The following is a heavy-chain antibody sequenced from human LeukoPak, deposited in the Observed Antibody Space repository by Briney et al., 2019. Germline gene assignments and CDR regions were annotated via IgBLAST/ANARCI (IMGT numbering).Heavy chain of an antibody. D-gene: IGHD1-14*01. CDR1: GFIFSSYV. Sequence: GGSLRLSCEASGFIFSSYVMGWVRQAPGKGLEWVSVIYSGGSTYYADSVRGRFTISRDNADNVLYLQMNSLGAEDTAVYYCARENQLAASDAFDIWGQGTMVTVSS. J-gene: IGHJ3*02. CDR2: IYSGGST. CDR3: ARENQLAASDAFDI. V-gene: IGHV3-66*01.